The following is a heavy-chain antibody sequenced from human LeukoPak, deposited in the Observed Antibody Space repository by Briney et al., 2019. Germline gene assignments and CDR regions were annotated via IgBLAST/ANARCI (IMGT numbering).Heavy chain of an antibody. V-gene: IGHV4-34*01. CDR3: ASDYGGNVAAAFDI. J-gene: IGHJ3*02. CDR2: INHSGST. Sequence: KPSETLSLTCAVYGGSISGYYWSWIRQPPGKGLEWIGEINHSGSTNYNPSLKSRVTISVDTSKNQFSLKLSSVTAADTAVYYCASDYGGNVAAAFDIWGQGTMVTVSS. D-gene: IGHD4-23*01. CDR1: GGSISGYY.